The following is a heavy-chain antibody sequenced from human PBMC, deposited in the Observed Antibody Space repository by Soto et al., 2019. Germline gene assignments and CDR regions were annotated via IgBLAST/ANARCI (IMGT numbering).Heavy chain of an antibody. CDR2: SIPIFGTA. D-gene: IGHD3-16*01. CDR1: GGTFSSYA. V-gene: IGHV1-69*13. J-gene: IGHJ6*04. Sequence: ASVKISCKASGGTFSSYAISWVRQAPGQGLEWMGGSIPIFGTANYAQKFQGRVTITADESTSTAYMELSSLRSEDTAVYYCARYREGGYYYYGIDVWGEGTKVTVSS. CDR3: ARYREGGYYYYGIDV.